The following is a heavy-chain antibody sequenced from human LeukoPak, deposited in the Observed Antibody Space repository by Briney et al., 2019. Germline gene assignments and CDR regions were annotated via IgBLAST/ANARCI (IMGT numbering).Heavy chain of an antibody. Sequence: GGSLRLSCAASGFTFSSYAMHWVRQAPGKGLEWVAVISYDGSNTYYADSVKGRFNISRDNSKNTLYLQMNSLRAEDTAVYYCARDNYPYYDILTGDYFWENWFDPWGQGTLVTVSS. CDR1: GFTFSSYA. CDR3: ARDNYPYYDILTGDYFWENWFDP. CDR2: ISYDGSNT. V-gene: IGHV3-30*04. D-gene: IGHD3-9*01. J-gene: IGHJ5*02.